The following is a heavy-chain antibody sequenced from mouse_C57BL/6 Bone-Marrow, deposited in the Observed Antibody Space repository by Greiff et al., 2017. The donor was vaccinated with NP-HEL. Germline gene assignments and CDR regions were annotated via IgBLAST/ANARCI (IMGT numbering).Heavy chain of an antibody. V-gene: IGHV14-2*01. D-gene: IGHD2-4*01. J-gene: IGHJ4*01. CDR2: IDPEDGET. Sequence: VHVKQSGAELVKPGASVKLSCTASGFNIKDYYMHWVKQRTEQGLEWIGRIDPEDGETKYAPKFQGKATITADTSSNTAYLQLSSLTSEDTAVYYCARPYYDYDLYYAMDYWGQGTSVTVSS. CDR3: ARPYYDYDLYYAMDY. CDR1: GFNIKDYY.